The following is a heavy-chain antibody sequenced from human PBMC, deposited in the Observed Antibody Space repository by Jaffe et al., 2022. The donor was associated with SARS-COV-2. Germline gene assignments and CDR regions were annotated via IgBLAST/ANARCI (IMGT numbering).Heavy chain of an antibody. D-gene: IGHD3-22*01. Sequence: EVQLLESGGGLVQPGGSLRLSCAASGFTFSSYAMSWVRQAPGKGLEWVSAISGSGGSTYYADSVKGRFTISRDNSKNTLYLQMNSLRAEDTAVYYCAKDYFYYDSSGYAGLDIWGQGTMVTVSS. V-gene: IGHV3-23*01. J-gene: IGHJ3*02. CDR3: AKDYFYYDSSGYAGLDI. CDR2: ISGSGGST. CDR1: GFTFSSYA.